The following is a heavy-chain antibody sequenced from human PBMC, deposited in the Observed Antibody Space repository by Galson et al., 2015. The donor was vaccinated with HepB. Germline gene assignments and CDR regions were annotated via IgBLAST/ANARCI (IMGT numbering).Heavy chain of an antibody. V-gene: IGHV4-39*01. CDR2: IYYSGST. CDR1: GGSISSSSYY. CDR3: ARTLTQRHGPYYYGSGTP. D-gene: IGHD3-10*01. J-gene: IGHJ5*02. Sequence: ETLSLTCTVSGGSISSSSYYWGWIRQPPGKGLEWIGSIYYSGSTYYNPSLKSRVTISVDTSKNQFSLKLSSVTAADTAVYYCARTLTQRHGPYYYGSGTPWGQGTLVAVSS.